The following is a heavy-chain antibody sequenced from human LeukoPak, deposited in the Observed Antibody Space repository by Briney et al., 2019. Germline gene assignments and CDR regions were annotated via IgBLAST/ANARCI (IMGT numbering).Heavy chain of an antibody. Sequence: ASVKVSCKASGYPFTSYGITWVRQAPGQGLEWMGWISGYNGNTKYAQKLQGRATMTTDTSTSTAYMELRSLRSDDTAVYYCARGFYDILTETYYFYGMDVWGQGTTVTVSS. J-gene: IGHJ6*02. V-gene: IGHV1-18*01. CDR3: ARGFYDILTETYYFYGMDV. CDR2: ISGYNGNT. CDR1: GYPFTSYG. D-gene: IGHD3-9*01.